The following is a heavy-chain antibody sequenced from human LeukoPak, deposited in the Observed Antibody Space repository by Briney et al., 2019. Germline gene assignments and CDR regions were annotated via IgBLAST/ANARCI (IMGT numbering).Heavy chain of an antibody. CDR2: IYYSGST. J-gene: IGHJ5*02. V-gene: IGHV4-39*07. CDR1: GGSISSSSYY. D-gene: IGHD4-17*01. CDR3: ARELPTRYGTNWFDP. Sequence: SVTLSLTCTVSGGSISSSSYYWGWIRQPPGTGLAWIGSIYYSGSTNYNPSLKSRVTISVDTSKNQFSLKLSSVTAADTAVYYCARELPTRYGTNWFDPWGQGTLVTVSS.